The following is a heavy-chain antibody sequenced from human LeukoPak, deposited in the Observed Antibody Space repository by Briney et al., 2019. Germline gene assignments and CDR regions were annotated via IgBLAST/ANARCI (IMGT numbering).Heavy chain of an antibody. CDR3: AELGITMIGGV. J-gene: IGHJ6*04. D-gene: IGHD3-10*02. CDR1: GFTFSSYA. Sequence: SGGSLRLSCAASGFTFSSYAMSWVRQAPGKGLEWVSSISTSSSYIKYADSVKGRFTISRDNAKNSLYLQMNSLRAEDTAVYYCAELGITMIGGVWGKGTTVTISS. V-gene: IGHV3-21*01. CDR2: ISTSSSYI.